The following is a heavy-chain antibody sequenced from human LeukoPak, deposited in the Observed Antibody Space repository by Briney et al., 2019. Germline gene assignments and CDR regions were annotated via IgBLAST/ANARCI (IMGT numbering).Heavy chain of an antibody. D-gene: IGHD1-26*01. CDR2: INQNGNEK. Sequence: GGSLRLSCAASGFTFSSYWMSWVRRAPGKGLEWIANINQNGNEKHYLDSMKGRLTISRDNANNLVFLQMNSLTIEDTAVYYCASSGSYRFDYWGQGTLVTVSS. V-gene: IGHV3-7*01. CDR3: ASSGSYRFDY. CDR1: GFTFSSYW. J-gene: IGHJ4*02.